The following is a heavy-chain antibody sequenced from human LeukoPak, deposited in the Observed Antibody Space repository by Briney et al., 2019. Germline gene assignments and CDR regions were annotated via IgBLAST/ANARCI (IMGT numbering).Heavy chain of an antibody. Sequence: GASVTVSFTASGYTFTSYGISWVRQAPGQGLEWMGWINTYNGNTNYAQKLQGRVTMTTDTSTSTAYMELWSLRSDDTAVYYCARDTLIHSSSWPLDYWGQGTLVTVSS. CDR2: INTYNGNT. D-gene: IGHD6-13*01. CDR3: ARDTLIHSSSWPLDY. J-gene: IGHJ4*02. CDR1: GYTFTSYG. V-gene: IGHV1-18*01.